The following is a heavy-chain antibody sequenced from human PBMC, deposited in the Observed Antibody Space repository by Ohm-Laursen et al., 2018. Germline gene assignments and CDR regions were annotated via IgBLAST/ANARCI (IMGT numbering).Heavy chain of an antibody. J-gene: IGHJ4*02. Sequence: GSLRLSCAASAFTFTNAWMSWVRQAPGKGLEWVARIKSKVDGETTDYAAPVKGRFTISRDDSKKTLYLQMNSLKTEDTAVYYCSSDSGYKWELRAAGFDFWGQGTMVTVSS. CDR2: IKSKVDGETT. CDR3: SSDSGYKWELRAAGFDF. CDR1: AFTFTNAW. D-gene: IGHD1-26*01. V-gene: IGHV3-15*01.